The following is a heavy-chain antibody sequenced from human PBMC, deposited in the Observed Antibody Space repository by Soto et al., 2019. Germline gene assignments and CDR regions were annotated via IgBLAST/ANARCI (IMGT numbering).Heavy chain of an antibody. V-gene: IGHV3-30-3*01. CDR2: ISYDGSNK. J-gene: IGHJ4*02. CDR1: GFTFSSYA. D-gene: IGHD3-22*01. Sequence: GGSLRLSCAASGFTFSSYAMHWVRQAPGKGLEWVAVISYDGSNKYYADSVKGRFTISRDNSKNTLYLQMNSLRAEDTAVYYCAREIWTPRDYLIDYYDSSGYNYWGQGTLVTVSS. CDR3: AREIWTPRDYLIDYYDSSGYNY.